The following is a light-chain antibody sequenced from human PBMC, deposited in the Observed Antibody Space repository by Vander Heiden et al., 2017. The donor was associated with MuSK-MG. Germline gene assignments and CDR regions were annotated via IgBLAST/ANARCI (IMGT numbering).Light chain of an antibody. CDR2: EVS. CDR3: CSYTDHISLV. Sequence: QSALTQPASVSESPGQSITISCTGTSSDVGSYDLVSWYQQHPGEVPKLIIYEVSKRPSGVSNRFSGSKSGNTASLTISGLQAEDEADYYCCSYTDHISLVFGGGTKLTVL. V-gene: IGLV2-23*02. CDR1: SSDVGSYDL. J-gene: IGLJ3*02.